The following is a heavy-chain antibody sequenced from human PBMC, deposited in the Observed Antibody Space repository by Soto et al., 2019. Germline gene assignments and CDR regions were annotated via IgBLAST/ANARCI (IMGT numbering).Heavy chain of an antibody. J-gene: IGHJ3*02. V-gene: IGHV3-30*18. CDR2: ISYDGSNK. D-gene: IGHD5-12*01. CDR1: GFTFSSYG. Sequence: GGSLRLSCAASGFTFSSYGMHWVRQAPGKGLEWVAVISYDGSNKYYADSLKGRFTISRDNSKNPLYLQMNSLRAEDTAVYYCAKEVAVATIPGDAFDIWGQGTMVTVSS. CDR3: AKEVAVATIPGDAFDI.